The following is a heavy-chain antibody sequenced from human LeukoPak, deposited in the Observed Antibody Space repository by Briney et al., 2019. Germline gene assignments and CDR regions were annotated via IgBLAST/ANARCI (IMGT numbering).Heavy chain of an antibody. CDR1: GFTFSSYS. D-gene: IGHD3-22*01. V-gene: IGHV3-48*01. Sequence: GGSLRLSCAASGFTFSSYSMNWVRQATGKGLEWVSYISSSSSTIYYADSVKGRFTISRDNAKNSLYLQMNSLRAEDTAVYYCARDLYYDSSGYHDWGQGTLVTVSS. CDR2: ISSSSSTI. CDR3: ARDLYYDSSGYHD. J-gene: IGHJ4*02.